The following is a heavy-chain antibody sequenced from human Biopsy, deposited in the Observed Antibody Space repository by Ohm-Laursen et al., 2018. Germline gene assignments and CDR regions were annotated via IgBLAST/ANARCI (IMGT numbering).Heavy chain of an antibody. J-gene: IGHJ3*02. CDR2: IWYDGSIE. V-gene: IGHV3-33*01. Sequence: SLRLSCAAPGFTFNKHAMNWVRQAPGKGLEWAAVIWYDGSIEYYVDSVKGRFTISRDNYKNILYLQMNSLRVEDTAVYYCARDRLLYQYDSSGSDIWGQGTVVTVSS. D-gene: IGHD3-22*01. CDR1: GFTFNKHA. CDR3: ARDRLLYQYDSSGSDI.